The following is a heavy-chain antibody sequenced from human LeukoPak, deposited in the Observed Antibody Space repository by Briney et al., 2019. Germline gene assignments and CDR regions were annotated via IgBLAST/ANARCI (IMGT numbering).Heavy chain of an antibody. J-gene: IGHJ4*02. D-gene: IGHD3-10*01. V-gene: IGHV3-53*01. CDR1: GFTVSSNY. CDR2: IYSGGST. CDR3: ARQSVTLVRGIIIEDLDY. Sequence: PGGSLRLSCAASGFTVSSNYMSWVRQAPGKGLEWVSVIYSGGSTYYADSVKGRFTISRDNSKNTLYLQMNSLRAEDTAVYYCARQSVTLVRGIIIEDLDYWGQGTLVTVSS.